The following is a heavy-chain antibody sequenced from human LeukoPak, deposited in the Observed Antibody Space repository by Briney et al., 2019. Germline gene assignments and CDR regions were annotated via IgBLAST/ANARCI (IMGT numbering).Heavy chain of an antibody. Sequence: GGSLRLSCAASGFTFSSYWMHWVRQAPGKGLVWVSRINSDGSSTSYADSVKGRFTISRDNAKNTLYLQMNSLRAEDTAVYYRAREFSAAAGFFDYWGQGTLVTVSS. J-gene: IGHJ4*02. CDR3: AREFSAAAGFFDY. D-gene: IGHD6-13*01. CDR1: GFTFSSYW. CDR2: INSDGSST. V-gene: IGHV3-74*01.